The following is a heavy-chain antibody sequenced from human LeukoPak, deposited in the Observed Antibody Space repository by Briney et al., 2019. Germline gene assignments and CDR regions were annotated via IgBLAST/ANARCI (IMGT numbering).Heavy chain of an antibody. CDR2: IYYTGSS. CDR3: ARTYYYDSSGWYSAFDI. V-gene: IGHV4-30-4*07. J-gene: IGHJ3*02. CDR1: GGSISSGGYS. D-gene: IGHD3-22*01. Sequence: SETLSLTCAVSGGSISSGGYSWSWIRQPPGKGLEWIGYIYYTGSSYYNPSLESRVTISVDTSKNQSSLKLSSVTAADTAVYYCARTYYYDSSGWYSAFDIWGQGTMVTVSS.